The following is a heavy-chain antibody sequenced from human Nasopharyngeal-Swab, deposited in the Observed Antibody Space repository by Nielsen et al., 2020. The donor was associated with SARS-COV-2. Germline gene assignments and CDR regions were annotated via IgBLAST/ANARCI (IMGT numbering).Heavy chain of an antibody. CDR1: GFTFGDYA. Sequence: GALRLSCKASGFTFGDYAMNWFRQAPGKGLEWVGFIRSKYYGGTPEYAASVKGRLTISRDDSKSDAYLQMNSLKTEDTAVYYCTRDLFSNDYYDAKWFDPWGQGTLVTVSS. J-gene: IGHJ5*02. D-gene: IGHD3-22*01. CDR2: IRSKYYGGTP. CDR3: TRDLFSNDYYDAKWFDP. V-gene: IGHV3-49*03.